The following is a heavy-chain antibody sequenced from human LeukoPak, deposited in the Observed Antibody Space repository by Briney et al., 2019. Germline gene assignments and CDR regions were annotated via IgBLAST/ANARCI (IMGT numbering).Heavy chain of an antibody. D-gene: IGHD6-13*01. CDR3: ARGIAAADIRLDGDAFDI. V-gene: IGHV1-8*01. CDR2: MNPNSGNT. CDR1: GYTFTSYD. J-gene: IGHJ3*02. Sequence: ASVKVSRKASGYTFTSYDINWVRQATGQGLEWMGWMNPNSGNTGYAQKFQGRVTMTRNTSISTAYMELSSLRSEDTAVYYCARGIAAADIRLDGDAFDIWGQGTMVTVSS.